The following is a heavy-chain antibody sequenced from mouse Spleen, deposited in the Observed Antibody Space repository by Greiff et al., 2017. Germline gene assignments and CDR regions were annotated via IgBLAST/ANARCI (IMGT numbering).Heavy chain of an antibody. J-gene: IGHJ4*01. CDR3: ARVYYGNYDAMDY. CDR1: GYTFTSYW. D-gene: IGHD2-1*01. V-gene: IGHV1-72*01. CDR2: IDPNSGGT. Sequence: QVQLQQPGAELVKPGASVKLSCKASGYTFTSYWMHWVKQRPGRGLEWIGRIDPNSGGTKYNEKFKGKATLTVDKPSSTAYMQLSSLTSEDSAGYYCARVYYGNYDAMDYWGQGTSVTVSS.